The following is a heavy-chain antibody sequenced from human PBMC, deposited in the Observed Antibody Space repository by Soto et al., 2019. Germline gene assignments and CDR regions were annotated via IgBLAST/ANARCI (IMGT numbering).Heavy chain of an antibody. Sequence: PSETLSLTCTVSGGSISGFYWNWFRQPAGKGLEWVGRIHTGGTTNYKPSLRSRVTMSVDTSKNQFSLKLTSVTAADTAVYYCARISGGPIRWGPGTLLTVSS. J-gene: IGHJ4*02. V-gene: IGHV4-4*07. CDR2: IHTGGTT. CDR3: ARISGGPIR. CDR1: GGSISGFY.